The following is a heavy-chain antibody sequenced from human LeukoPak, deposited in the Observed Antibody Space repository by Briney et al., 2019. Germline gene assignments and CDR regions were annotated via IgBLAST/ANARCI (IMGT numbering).Heavy chain of an antibody. Sequence: GASVKVSCKASGGTFSSYAISWVRQAPGQGLEWMGWISPYNGNTNYAQKLQGRVTMTTDTSTSTAYMELRGLRSDDTAVYYCALGDYANYWGQGTLVTVSS. CDR1: GGTFSSYA. CDR3: ALGDYANY. D-gene: IGHD4-17*01. V-gene: IGHV1-18*01. CDR2: ISPYNGNT. J-gene: IGHJ4*02.